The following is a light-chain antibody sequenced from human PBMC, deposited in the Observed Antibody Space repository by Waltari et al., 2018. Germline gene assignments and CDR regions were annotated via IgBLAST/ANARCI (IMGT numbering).Light chain of an antibody. J-gene: IGKJ1*01. CDR3: LQSSSTPPWT. CDR1: QSISIY. Sequence: DIQMTQSPSSLSASVGDRVTVTCRASQSISIYLNWYQQKPGKAPKLLIYAASSLQSGVPSRFSGSGSGTDFTLTISSLQPEDFATYYCLQSSSTPPWTFGQGTKVEIK. V-gene: IGKV1-39*01. CDR2: AAS.